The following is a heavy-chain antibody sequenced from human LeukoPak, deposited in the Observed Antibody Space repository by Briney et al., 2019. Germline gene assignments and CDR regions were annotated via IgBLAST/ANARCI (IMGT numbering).Heavy chain of an antibody. D-gene: IGHD3-16*02. CDR1: GYTFTSYD. CDR3: ARECDYDYVWGSYRTGGAFDI. Sequence: ASVKVSCKASGYTFTSYDINWVRQATGQGLEWMGWMNPNSGNTGYAQKFQGRVTMTRNTSISTAYMELSRLRSDDTAVYYCARECDYDYVWGSYRTGGAFDIWGQGTMVTVSS. CDR2: MNPNSGNT. J-gene: IGHJ3*02. V-gene: IGHV1-8*01.